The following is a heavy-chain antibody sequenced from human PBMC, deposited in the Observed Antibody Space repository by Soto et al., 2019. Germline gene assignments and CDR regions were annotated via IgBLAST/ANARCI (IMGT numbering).Heavy chain of an antibody. Sequence: QVQLLESGPGLVKPSETLSLTCTVSGGSISSYFWTWIRQPPGRGLEWIGHIDYSGGTNSNPSLQGRVTRSVDTSQNLFSLKLSSVTAADTAVYYCARGDHDRYTTMVHDACDIWGQGTMVTVSS. V-gene: IGHV4-59*01. CDR1: GGSISSYF. CDR2: IDYSGGT. J-gene: IGHJ3*02. CDR3: ARGDHDRYTTMVHDACDI. D-gene: IGHD5-18*01.